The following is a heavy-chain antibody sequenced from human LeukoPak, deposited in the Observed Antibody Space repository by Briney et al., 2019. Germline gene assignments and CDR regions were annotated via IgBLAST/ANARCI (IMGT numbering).Heavy chain of an antibody. CDR3: AKPTRGSGGSFLIDY. D-gene: IGHD2-15*01. CDR2: IWNDGTYK. Sequence: PGGSLRLSCATSGFSFSNYGMHGVRQAPGKGLEWVAVIWNDGTYKYYADSVKGRFTISRDNSKNTMYLQINSLRAEDTAVYYCAKPTRGSGGSFLIDYWGQGTLVTVSS. V-gene: IGHV3-33*06. CDR1: GFSFSNYG. J-gene: IGHJ4*02.